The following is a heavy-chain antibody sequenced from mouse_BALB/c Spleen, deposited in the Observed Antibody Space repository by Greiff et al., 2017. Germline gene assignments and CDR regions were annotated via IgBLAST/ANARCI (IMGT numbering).Heavy chain of an antibody. D-gene: IGHD2-14*01. Sequence: EVMLVESGGDLVKPGGSLKLSCAASGFTFSSYGMSWVRQTPDKRLEWVATISSGGSYTYYPDSVKGRFTISRDNAKNTLYLQMSSLKSEDTAMYYCARGGYDRGFDYWGQGTTLTVSA. J-gene: IGHJ2*01. CDR1: GFTFSSYG. V-gene: IGHV5-6*02. CDR2: ISSGGSYT. CDR3: ARGGYDRGFDY.